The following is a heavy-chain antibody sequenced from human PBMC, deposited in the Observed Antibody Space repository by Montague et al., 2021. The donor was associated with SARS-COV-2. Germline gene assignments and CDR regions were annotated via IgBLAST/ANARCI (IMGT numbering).Heavy chain of an antibody. V-gene: IGHV4-31*03. Sequence: TLSLTCTVSGGSISSGGYYWSWIRQHPGKGLEWIGYIYYSGSTYYTPSLKSRVTISVDTSKNQFSLKLSSVTAADTAVYYCARDRYSGYVLDALDIWGQGTMVTVSS. D-gene: IGHD5-12*01. CDR2: IYYSGST. CDR3: ARDRYSGYVLDALDI. J-gene: IGHJ3*02. CDR1: GGSISSGGYY.